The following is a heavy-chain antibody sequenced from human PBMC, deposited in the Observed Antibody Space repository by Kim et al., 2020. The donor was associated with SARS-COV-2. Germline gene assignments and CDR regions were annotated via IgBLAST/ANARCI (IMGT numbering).Heavy chain of an antibody. D-gene: IGHD2-15*01. CDR3: ARGESIGYCSGGSCYSMNFVY. V-gene: IGHV3-48*02. J-gene: IGHJ4*02. CDR2: ISSSSSTI. Sequence: GSLRLSCAASGFTFSSYSMNWVRQAPGKGLEWVSYISSSSSTIYYADSVKGRFTISRDNAKNSLYLQMNSLRDEDTAVYYCARGESIGYCSGGSCYSMNFVYWGQGTLVTVSS. CDR1: GFTFSSYS.